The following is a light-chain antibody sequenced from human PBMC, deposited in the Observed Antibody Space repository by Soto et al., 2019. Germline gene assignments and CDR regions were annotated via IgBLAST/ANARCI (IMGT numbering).Light chain of an antibody. V-gene: IGKV3-20*01. CDR2: GVS. Sequence: EIVLTQSPGTLSLSLGERATLSCRASQSFSGNYLAWYQQKPGQAPRLLIYGVSSRATGIPDRFSGSGSGTDFTLSISRLEPEDFAVYYCQQYGTSPPMYTFGQGTKLEIK. CDR3: QQYGTSPPMYT. J-gene: IGKJ2*01. CDR1: QSFSGNY.